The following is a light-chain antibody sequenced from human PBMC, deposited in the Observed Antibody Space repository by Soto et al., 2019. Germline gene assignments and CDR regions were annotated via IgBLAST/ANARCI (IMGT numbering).Light chain of an antibody. Sequence: QSAMTQPPSASGAPGQSVTISCTGTSSDVGGYNYGSWYQQHPGKAPKLMIYEVTQRPSGVPDRFSGYKSGTAAPLTVCGLQAEDEADYYCSSHGGLSNLVFGGGTKLTVL. V-gene: IGLV2-8*01. CDR2: EVT. CDR3: SSHGGLSNLV. J-gene: IGLJ2*01. CDR1: SSDVGGYNY.